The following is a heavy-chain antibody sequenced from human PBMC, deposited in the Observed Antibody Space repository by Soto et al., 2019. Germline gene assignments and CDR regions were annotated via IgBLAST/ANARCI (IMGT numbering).Heavy chain of an antibody. CDR3: AKDQFRSGYEMPIYYSEAMNA. CDR1: GFTFSSYG. V-gene: IGHV3-30*18. Sequence: PGGSLRLSCAASGFTFSSYGMHWVRQAPGKGLEWVAVISYDGSNKYYADSVKGRFTISRDNSKHTLYRQMNSLRAEDTAVYYWAKDQFRSGYEMPIYYSEAMNAWGQGPT. D-gene: IGHD3-3*01. CDR2: ISYDGSNK. J-gene: IGHJ6*02.